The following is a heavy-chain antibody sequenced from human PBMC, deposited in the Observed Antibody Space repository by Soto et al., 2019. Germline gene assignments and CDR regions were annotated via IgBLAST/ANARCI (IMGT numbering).Heavy chain of an antibody. V-gene: IGHV4-39*07. CDR2: INHSGST. CDR3: ARDKITGLFDY. D-gene: IGHD2-8*02. J-gene: IGHJ4*02. Sequence: SETLSLTCIVSGDSISSSDYYWGWIRQAPGKGPEWIGEINHSGSTNYNPSLKSRVTISVDTSKNQFSLKLTSVTAADTAVYYCARDKITGLFDYWGQGTLVTVSS. CDR1: GDSISSSDYY.